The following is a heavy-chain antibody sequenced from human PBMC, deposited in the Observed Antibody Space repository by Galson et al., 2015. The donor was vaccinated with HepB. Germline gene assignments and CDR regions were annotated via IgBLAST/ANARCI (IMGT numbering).Heavy chain of an antibody. CDR3: AREEGWYCSSTSCFNWFDP. Sequence: SVKVSCKASGYTFTGSYMHWVRQAPGQGLEWMGWINPNSGGTNYAQKFQGRVTMTRDTSISTAYMELSRLRSDDTAVYYCAREEGWYCSSTSCFNWFDPWGQGTLVTVSS. J-gene: IGHJ5*02. CDR1: GYTFTGSY. D-gene: IGHD2-2*01. CDR2: INPNSGGT. V-gene: IGHV1-2*02.